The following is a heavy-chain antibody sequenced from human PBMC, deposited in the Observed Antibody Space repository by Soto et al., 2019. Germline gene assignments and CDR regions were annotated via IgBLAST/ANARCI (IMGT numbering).Heavy chain of an antibody. CDR1: GFTFSTYA. Sequence: EVQLLESGGGLVQPGGSLRLSCVASGFTFSTYAMTWVRQGPGKGLEWVSAISGSGDNTYYVESVKGRFTSSRDNGKNTLYLQMNSLRAEDTAVYYCAKGRGYNYGHSDYWGQGTLVTVSS. D-gene: IGHD5-18*01. J-gene: IGHJ4*02. CDR2: ISGSGDNT. CDR3: AKGRGYNYGHSDY. V-gene: IGHV3-23*01.